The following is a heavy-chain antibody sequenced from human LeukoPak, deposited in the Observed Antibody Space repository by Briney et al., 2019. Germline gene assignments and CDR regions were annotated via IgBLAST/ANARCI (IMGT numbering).Heavy chain of an antibody. J-gene: IGHJ4*02. Sequence: GRSLRLSCAASGFTFDDYAMHWVRQAPGKGLEWVSGISWNSGSMGYADSVKGRFTISRDNAKNSLYLQMNSLRAEDTALYYCAKTRGSGWYYFDYWGQGTLVTVSS. CDR3: AKTRGSGWYYFDY. V-gene: IGHV3-9*01. D-gene: IGHD6-19*01. CDR2: ISWNSGSM. CDR1: GFTFDDYA.